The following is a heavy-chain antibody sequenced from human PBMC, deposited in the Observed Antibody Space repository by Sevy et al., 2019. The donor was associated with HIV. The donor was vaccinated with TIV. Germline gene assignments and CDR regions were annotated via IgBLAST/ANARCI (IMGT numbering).Heavy chain of an antibody. J-gene: IGHJ5*02. Sequence: ASVKVSCKASGFTFTSSAVQWVRQARGQRLEWIGWIVVGSGNTNYAQKFQERVTITRDMSTSTAYMELSSLRSEDTAVYYCAAKAVAGKGGNWFDPWGQGTLVTVSS. D-gene: IGHD6-19*01. V-gene: IGHV1-58*01. CDR1: GFTFTSSA. CDR2: IVVGSGNT. CDR3: AAKAVAGKGGNWFDP.